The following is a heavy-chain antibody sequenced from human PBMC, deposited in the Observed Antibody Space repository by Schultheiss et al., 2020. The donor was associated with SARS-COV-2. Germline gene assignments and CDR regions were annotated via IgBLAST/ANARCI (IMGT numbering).Heavy chain of an antibody. J-gene: IGHJ4*02. CDR2: ISSSDTTT. CDR3: TRWGDSDAFDS. CDR1: GFTFSSYE. V-gene: IGHV3-48*03. D-gene: IGHD2-21*02. Sequence: GGSLRLSCAASGFTFSSYEMNWVRQAPGKGLEWVSYISSSDTTTYYADSVKGRFTISRDDSKSIAYLQMNSLKTEDTAVYYCTRWGDSDAFDSWGQGTLVTVSS.